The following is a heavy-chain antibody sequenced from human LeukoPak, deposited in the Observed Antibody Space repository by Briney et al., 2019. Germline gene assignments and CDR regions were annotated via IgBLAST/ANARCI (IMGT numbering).Heavy chain of an antibody. CDR1: GFTFSSYA. CDR3: AKDLHGTLPDYFDY. V-gene: IGHV3-23*01. CDR2: LSGSGGST. D-gene: IGHD6-13*01. J-gene: IGHJ4*02. Sequence: GGSLRLSCAASGFTFSSYAMSWVRQAPGKGLKWVSGLSGSGGSTYYADSVKGRFTISRDNSKNTLYLQMNSLRAEDTAVYYCAKDLHGTLPDYFDYWGQGTLVTVSS.